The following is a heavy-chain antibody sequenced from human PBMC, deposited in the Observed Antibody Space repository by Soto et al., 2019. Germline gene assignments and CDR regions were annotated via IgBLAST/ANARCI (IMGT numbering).Heavy chain of an antibody. J-gene: IGHJ6*02. D-gene: IGHD3-3*01. V-gene: IGHV3-30-3*01. CDR1: GFTFSSYA. CDR3: ARVGGYRTTIFAEYVYYGMDV. CDR2: ISYDGSNK. Sequence: QVQLVESGGGVVQPGRSLRLSCAASGFTFSSYAMHWVRQAPGKGLEWVVVISYDGSNKYYADSVKGRFTISRDNSKNTLYLQMNSLRAEDTAVYYCARVGGYRTTIFAEYVYYGMDVWGQGTTVTVSS.